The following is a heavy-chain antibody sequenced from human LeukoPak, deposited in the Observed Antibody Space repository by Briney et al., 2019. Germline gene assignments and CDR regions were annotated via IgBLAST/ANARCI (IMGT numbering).Heavy chain of an antibody. Sequence: SENLSLTCTVSGGSVSSGSYYWNWIRQPPGKGLEWIGYIYYSGSTNYNPSLKSRVTISVDTSKNQFSLKLSSVTAADTAVYYCARESRDGYNYLDYWGEGTLATVSS. V-gene: IGHV4-61*01. J-gene: IGHJ4*02. CDR2: IYYSGST. CDR1: GGSVSSGSYY. CDR3: ARESRDGYNYLDY. D-gene: IGHD5-24*01.